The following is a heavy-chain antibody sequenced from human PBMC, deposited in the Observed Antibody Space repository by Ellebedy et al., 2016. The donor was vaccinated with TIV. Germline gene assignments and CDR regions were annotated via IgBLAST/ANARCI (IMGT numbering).Heavy chain of an antibody. CDR2: ICSSGIYM. CDR1: GFTFSAYS. D-gene: IGHD6-6*01. Sequence: PGGSLTLSCAASGFTFSAYSMNWVRQAPGKGLEWVSSICSSGIYMYYADSVKGRFTISRDNAKNSLFLQMKSLSAEDTAVYYCAGSYGSSWLMDYWGQGTLVTVSS. V-gene: IGHV3-21*01. J-gene: IGHJ4*02. CDR3: AGSYGSSWLMDY.